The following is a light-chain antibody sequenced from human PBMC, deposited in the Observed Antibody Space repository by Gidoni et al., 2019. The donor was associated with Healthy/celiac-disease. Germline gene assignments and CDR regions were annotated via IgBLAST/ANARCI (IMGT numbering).Light chain of an antibody. CDR3: AAWDDSLNGWV. V-gene: IGLV1-44*01. CDR2: SNN. Sequence: LTQPPSASGTPGQRVTISCSGSSSNIGSNTVNWYQQLPGTAPKLLIYSNNQRPSGVPDRFSGSKSGTSASLAISGLQSEDEADYYCAAWDDSLNGWVFGGGTKLTVL. J-gene: IGLJ3*02. CDR1: SSNIGSNT.